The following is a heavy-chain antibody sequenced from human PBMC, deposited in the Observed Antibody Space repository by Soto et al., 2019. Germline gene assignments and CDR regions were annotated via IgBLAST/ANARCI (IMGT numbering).Heavy chain of an antibody. CDR2: ISYSGST. V-gene: IGHV4-30-4*02. Sequence: PSETLSLTCTVSGGSISSGEYYWSWIRQPPGKGLEWIGYISYSGSTYYNPSLQSRVSISVDTSKNQFSLKLSSVTAADTAVYYCASLAAAGGMDVWGQGTTVTVSS. CDR3: ASLAAAGGMDV. D-gene: IGHD6-13*01. J-gene: IGHJ6*02. CDR1: GGSISSGEYY.